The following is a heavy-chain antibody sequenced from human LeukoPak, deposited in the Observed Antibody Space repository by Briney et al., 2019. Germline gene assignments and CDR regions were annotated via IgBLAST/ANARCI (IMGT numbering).Heavy chain of an antibody. V-gene: IGHV4-39*01. CDR1: GGSISGSSYY. CDR3: ARHFPGDEVRDNWFDP. Sequence: PSETLSLTCTVSGGSISGSSYYWGWIRQPPGKGLEWIGSIYYSGSTYSNPSLQSRVTISVDTSKNQFSLKLSSVTAADTAVYYCARHFPGDEVRDNWFDPWGQGTLVTVSS. CDR2: IYYSGST. J-gene: IGHJ5*02. D-gene: IGHD3-10*01.